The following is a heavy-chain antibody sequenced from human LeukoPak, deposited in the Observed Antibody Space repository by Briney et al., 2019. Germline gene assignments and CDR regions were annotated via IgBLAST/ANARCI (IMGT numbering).Heavy chain of an antibody. Sequence: GGSLRLSCAASGFTFSSYAMHWVRQAPGKGLEWVAVKSYDGSNKYYADSVKGRFTISRDNSKNTLYLQMNSLRAEDTAVYYCARERYCSGGSCSRGFDPWGQGTLVTVSS. CDR2: KSYDGSNK. CDR1: GFTFSSYA. V-gene: IGHV3-30-3*01. CDR3: ARERYCSGGSCSRGFDP. J-gene: IGHJ5*02. D-gene: IGHD2-15*01.